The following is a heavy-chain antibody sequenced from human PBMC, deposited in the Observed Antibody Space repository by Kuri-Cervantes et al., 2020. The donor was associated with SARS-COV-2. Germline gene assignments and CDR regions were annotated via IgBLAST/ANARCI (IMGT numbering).Heavy chain of an antibody. Sequence: ASVKVSCKASGGTFSSYAINWVRQATGQGLEWMGWMNPNSDNTGYAQKFQGRVTITADKSTSTAYMELSSLRSEDTAVYYCARGSTLGWLDPWGQGTLVTVSS. CDR3: ARGSTLGWLDP. CDR2: MNPNSDNT. V-gene: IGHV1-8*03. CDR1: GGTFSSYA. D-gene: IGHD7-27*01. J-gene: IGHJ5*02.